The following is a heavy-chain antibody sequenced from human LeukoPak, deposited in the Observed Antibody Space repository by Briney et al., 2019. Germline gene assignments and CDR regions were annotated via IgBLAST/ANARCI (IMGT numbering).Heavy chain of an antibody. CDR3: TTDRDYGDYPEYYFDY. CDR1: RFTFSNAW. CDR2: IKSKTDGGTT. D-gene: IGHD4-17*01. V-gene: IGHV3-15*01. Sequence: GGSLRLSCAASRFTFSNAWMSWVRQAPGKGLECVGHIKSKTDGGTTDYAAPVKGRFTISRDDSKNTLYLQMNSLRTEDTAVYYCTTDRDYGDYPEYYFDYWGQGTLVTVSS. J-gene: IGHJ4*02.